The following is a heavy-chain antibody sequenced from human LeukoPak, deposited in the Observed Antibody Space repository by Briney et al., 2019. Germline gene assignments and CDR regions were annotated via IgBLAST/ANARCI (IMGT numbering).Heavy chain of an antibody. CDR2: IIPIFGTA. Sequence: SVKVSCKASGGTFSSYAISWVRQAPGQGLEWMGGIIPIFGTANYAQKFQGRVTITADESTSTAYMELSSLRSEDTAVYYCASPRDYSDSSGYYLDAFDIWGQGTMVTVSS. CDR1: GGTFSSYA. V-gene: IGHV1-69*13. D-gene: IGHD3-22*01. J-gene: IGHJ3*02. CDR3: ASPRDYSDSSGYYLDAFDI.